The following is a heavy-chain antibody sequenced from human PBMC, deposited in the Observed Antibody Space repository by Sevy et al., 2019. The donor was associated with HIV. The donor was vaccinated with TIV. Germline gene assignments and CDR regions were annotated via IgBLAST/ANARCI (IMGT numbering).Heavy chain of an antibody. J-gene: IGHJ4*02. Sequence: ASVKVSCRASGYTFRNYGISWVRQAPGQGLEWLGWISAYTGDTDFAQKVKARVTLTSDTSTNTAYLELRSLRSDDTAVYYCATDKPQGVVVLPGSMWGGIDYWGQGTLVTVSS. V-gene: IGHV1-18*01. D-gene: IGHD2-2*01. CDR1: GYTFRNYG. CDR2: ISAYTGDT. CDR3: ATDKPQGVVVLPGSMWGGIDY.